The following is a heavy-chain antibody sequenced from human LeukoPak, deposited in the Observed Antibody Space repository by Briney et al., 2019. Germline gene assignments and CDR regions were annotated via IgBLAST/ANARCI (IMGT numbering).Heavy chain of an antibody. J-gene: IGHJ6*03. CDR1: GVTFSDYA. D-gene: IGHD6-19*01. V-gene: IGHV1-69*10. CDR2: FIPILDTA. CDR3: ARCLGSSGWTVGYYMDV. Sequence: ASVKASCKASGVTFSDYALNWVRQAPGQGLEWMGVFIPILDTANSTQKLQGRVTMTTDTSTSTAYMELRSLRSDDTAVYYCARCLGSSGWTVGYYMDVWGKGTTVTISS.